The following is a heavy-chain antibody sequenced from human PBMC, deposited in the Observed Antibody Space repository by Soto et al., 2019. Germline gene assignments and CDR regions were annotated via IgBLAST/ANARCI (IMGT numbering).Heavy chain of an antibody. J-gene: IGHJ4*02. CDR3: AAAGGYSDSSGIGSTSHDY. CDR2: IVVGSGNT. Sequence: SVKVSCKASGFTFTSSAVQWVRQARGQRLEWIGWIVVGSGNTNYAQKFQERVTITRDMSTSTAYMELSSLRSEDTAVYYCAAAGGYSDSSGIGSTSHDYCGQGTRVTV. D-gene: IGHD3-22*01. CDR1: GFTFTSSA. V-gene: IGHV1-58*01.